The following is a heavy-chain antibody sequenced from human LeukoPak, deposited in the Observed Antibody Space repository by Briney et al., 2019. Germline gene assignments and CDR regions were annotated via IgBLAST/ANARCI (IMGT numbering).Heavy chain of an antibody. CDR3: AGDQPDSWRLDS. J-gene: IGHJ4*02. CDR1: RFTFRNYW. V-gene: IGHV3-74*01. CDR2: IKIDGTKT. Sequence: GWSVSLSRAACRFTFRNYWMHWVRQPPAKGLAGVSRIKIDGTKTTYADSLRGRFTNSRHNDQHTLYLQVNSHNAEDTAVYYCAGDQPDSWRLDSWGKETLVTVSS. D-gene: IGHD1-26*01.